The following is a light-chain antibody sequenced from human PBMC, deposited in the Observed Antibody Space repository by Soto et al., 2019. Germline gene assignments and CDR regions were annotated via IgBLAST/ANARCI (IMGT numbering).Light chain of an antibody. CDR2: DVS. CDR3: QQYDSLPLT. V-gene: IGKV1-33*01. CDR1: QDISNY. Sequence: IQMTQSPPSLSVSVGYRVSITCQASQDISNYLHWFQQKPGKAPQLLIFDVSNLQTGVPSRFSGGGSGTDFALTISSLEPEDIATYYCQQYDSLPLTFGQGTRLEIK. J-gene: IGKJ5*01.